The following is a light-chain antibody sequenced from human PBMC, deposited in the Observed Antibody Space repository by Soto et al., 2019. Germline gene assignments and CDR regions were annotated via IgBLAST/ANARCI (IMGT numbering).Light chain of an antibody. Sequence: DIQMTQSPSSLSASVGDRVTITCRASQGISNNLAWYQQKPGKVPQLLIYAASTLQSGVPSRFSGSGSGTDFTITISSLQPEDVATYCCQKYNSAPWTFGQGTKVEIK. V-gene: IGKV1-27*01. CDR1: QGISNN. J-gene: IGKJ1*01. CDR3: QKYNSAPWT. CDR2: AAS.